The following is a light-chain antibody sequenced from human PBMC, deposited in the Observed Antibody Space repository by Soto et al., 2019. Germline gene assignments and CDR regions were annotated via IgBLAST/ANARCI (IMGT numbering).Light chain of an antibody. CDR3: QQFGTSPPT. Sequence: EIVLTQSPGTLSLSPGERATLSCRASQNVRSNYLAWYQQKPGQAPRLLMYDVPSRASGIPDRFSGSGSGTDFTLTISRLEPEDFAVYYYQQFGTSPPTFGQGTKVDVK. CDR1: QNVRSNY. CDR2: DVP. V-gene: IGKV3-20*01. J-gene: IGKJ1*01.